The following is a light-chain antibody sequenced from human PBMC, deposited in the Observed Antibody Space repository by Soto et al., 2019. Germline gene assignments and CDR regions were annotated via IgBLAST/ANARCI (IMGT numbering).Light chain of an antibody. CDR2: KAS. J-gene: IGKJ1*01. V-gene: IGKV1-5*03. Sequence: DIQMTQSPSTLSASVGDRVTITCRASPSISSWLAWYQQNPGKAPNLLIYKASSLERGVPSRFSVSGSGTEFTLTISSLQPDDFATYYCQQYNSYSSTVGQGTKVEIK. CDR1: PSISSW. CDR3: QQYNSYSST.